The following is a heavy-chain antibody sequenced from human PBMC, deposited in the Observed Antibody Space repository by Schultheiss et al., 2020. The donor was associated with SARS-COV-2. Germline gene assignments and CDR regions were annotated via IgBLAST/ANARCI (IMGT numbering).Heavy chain of an antibody. CDR1: GYTFTSYG. J-gene: IGHJ4*02. V-gene: IGHV1-8*01. Sequence: ASVKVSCKASGYTFTSYGFNWVRQATGQGLEWMGWMNPNSGNTGYAQKFQGRVTMTRNTSISTAYMELSSLRSEDTAVYYCARVPYYYDSSGYYLDYWGQGTLVTVSS. D-gene: IGHD3-22*01. CDR2: MNPNSGNT. CDR3: ARVPYYYDSSGYYLDY.